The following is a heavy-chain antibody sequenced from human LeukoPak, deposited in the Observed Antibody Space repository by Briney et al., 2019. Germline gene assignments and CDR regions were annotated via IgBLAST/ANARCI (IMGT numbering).Heavy chain of an antibody. CDR1: GGSISSYY. J-gene: IGHJ2*01. CDR2: IYYSGST. V-gene: IGHV4-59*01. CDR3: ARDGIAVAGTLFYWYFDL. Sequence: SETLSLTCTVSGGSISSYYWSWIRQPPGKGLEWIGYIYYSGSTNYNPSLKSRVTISVDTSKNQFSLKLSSVTAADTAVYYCARDGIAVAGTLFYWYFDLWGRGTLVTVSS. D-gene: IGHD6-19*01.